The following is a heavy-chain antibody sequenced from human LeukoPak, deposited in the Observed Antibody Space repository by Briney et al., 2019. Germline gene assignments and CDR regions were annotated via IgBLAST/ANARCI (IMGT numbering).Heavy chain of an antibody. Sequence: GSLRLSCAASGFTFSDYYMSWIRQAPGKGLEWVSYISSSGSTIYYADSVKGRFTISRDNAKNSLYLQMNSLRAEDTAVYYCARDQLVVVPAADDAFDIWGQGTMVTVSS. J-gene: IGHJ3*02. V-gene: IGHV3-11*01. CDR3: ARDQLVVVPAADDAFDI. CDR1: GFTFSDYY. D-gene: IGHD2-2*01. CDR2: ISSSGSTI.